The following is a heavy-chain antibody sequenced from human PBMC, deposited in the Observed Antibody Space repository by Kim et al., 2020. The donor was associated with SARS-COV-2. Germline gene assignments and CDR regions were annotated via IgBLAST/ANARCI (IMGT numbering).Heavy chain of an antibody. V-gene: IGHV2-5*02. CDR1: GFSLTTSGVG. CDR3: VHINSRY. J-gene: IGHJ4*02. D-gene: IGHD3-9*01. Sequence: SGPTLVNPTQTLTLNCTFSGFSLTTSGVGVGWIRQPPGKALEWLALIYWDDDKRSSPSLKSRLTITQDTSKNQVVLPMTNMDPEDTATYYCVHINSRYWGQGTLVTVSS. CDR2: IYWDDDK.